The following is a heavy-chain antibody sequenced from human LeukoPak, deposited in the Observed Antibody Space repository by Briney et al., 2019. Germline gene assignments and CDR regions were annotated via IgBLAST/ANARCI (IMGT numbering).Heavy chain of an antibody. J-gene: IGHJ3*02. CDR1: GGSISSSSYY. CDR3: ARGLDYYDSSGYSEGPGAFDI. V-gene: IGHV4-39*07. D-gene: IGHD3-22*01. Sequence: PSETLSLTCTVSGGSISSSSYYWGWIRQPPGKGLEWIGSIYYSGSTYYNPSLKSRVTISVDTSKNQFSLKLSSVTAADTAVYYCARGLDYYDSSGYSEGPGAFDIWGQGTMVTVSS. CDR2: IYYSGST.